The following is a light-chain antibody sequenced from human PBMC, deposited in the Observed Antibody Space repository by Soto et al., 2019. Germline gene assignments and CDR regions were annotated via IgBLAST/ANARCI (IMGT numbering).Light chain of an antibody. CDR2: TAS. Sequence: EIVMTQSPATLSVSPGERATLSCRASQSVNNRLAWYQQKPGQAPRLLIHTASIRATGIPVRFSGSGSGTEFTLTISSLQSEDFAIYFCQQYHNWKTFGQGTRWISN. CDR3: QQYHNWKT. CDR1: QSVNNR. J-gene: IGKJ1*01. V-gene: IGKV3-15*01.